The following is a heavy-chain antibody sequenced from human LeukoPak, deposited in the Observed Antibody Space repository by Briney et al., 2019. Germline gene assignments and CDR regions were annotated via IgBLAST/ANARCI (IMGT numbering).Heavy chain of an antibody. CDR3: ARERYYYDSSGYYYFDY. D-gene: IGHD3-22*01. CDR1: GFNFGSFW. V-gene: IGHV3-7*01. Sequence: GGSLRLSCAASGFNFGSFWMSWVRQAPGRGLEWVASMRQDGSDKDYVDSVKGRFTISRDNRKSALYLQMNSLTSEDTAVYYCARERYYYDSSGYYYFDYWGQGTLVTVSS. J-gene: IGHJ4*02. CDR2: MRQDGSDK.